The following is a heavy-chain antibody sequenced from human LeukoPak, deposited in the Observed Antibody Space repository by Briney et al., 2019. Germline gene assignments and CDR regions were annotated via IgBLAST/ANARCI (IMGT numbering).Heavy chain of an antibody. CDR3: ARSGALYSSSWYNGFDY. J-gene: IGHJ4*02. V-gene: IGHV5-51*01. D-gene: IGHD6-13*01. CDR1: GYSFSSYW. Sequence: PGESLKISWKGSGYSFSSYWIGWVRQMPGKGLGWVGIIYPGDSDTRYSPSFQGQVTISADKSISTAHLQWSSLTDSDTAMYYCARSGALYSSSWYNGFDYWGQGTLVTVSS. CDR2: IYPGDSDT.